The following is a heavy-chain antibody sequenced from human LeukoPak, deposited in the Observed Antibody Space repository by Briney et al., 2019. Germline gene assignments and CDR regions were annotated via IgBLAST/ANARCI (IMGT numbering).Heavy chain of an antibody. CDR1: GGTFSSYT. CDR2: IIPILGIA. D-gene: IGHD2-2*01. J-gene: IGHJ5*02. V-gene: IGHV1-69*02. CDR3: ARAKQGYCSSTSCPRSFDP. Sequence: GSSVKVSCKASGGTFSSYTISWVRQAPGQGLEWMGRIIPILGIANYAQKFQGRVTINADKSTSTAYMELSSLRSEDTAVYYCARAKQGYCSSTSCPRSFDPWGQGTLVTVSS.